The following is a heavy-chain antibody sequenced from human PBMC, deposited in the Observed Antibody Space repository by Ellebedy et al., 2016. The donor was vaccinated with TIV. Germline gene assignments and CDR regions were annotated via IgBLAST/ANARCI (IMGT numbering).Heavy chain of an antibody. CDR2: IYSGGST. CDR1: GFTVSSNY. D-gene: IGHD5-18*01. Sequence: GESLKISCAASGFTVSSNYMSWVRQAPGKGLEWVSVIYSGGSTYYADSVKVRFTISRDNSKNTLYLQMNSLRAEDTAVYYCARGGYSYGYGYFDYWGQGTLVTVSS. V-gene: IGHV3-66*01. CDR3: ARGGYSYGYGYFDY. J-gene: IGHJ4*02.